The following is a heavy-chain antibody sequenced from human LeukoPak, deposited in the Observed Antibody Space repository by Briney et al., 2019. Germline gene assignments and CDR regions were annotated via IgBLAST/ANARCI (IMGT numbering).Heavy chain of an antibody. CDR3: ARGGLWGDFDY. V-gene: IGHV3-23*01. CDR1: GFTFSSYG. Sequence: GGSLRLSCVASGFTFSSYGISWVRQAPGKGLEWVSAISGSGVSTHYADSVKGRFTISRDNSKNTLYLQMNSLRAEDTAVYYCARGGLWGDFDYWGQGTLVTVSS. CDR2: ISGSGVST. D-gene: IGHD5-18*01. J-gene: IGHJ4*02.